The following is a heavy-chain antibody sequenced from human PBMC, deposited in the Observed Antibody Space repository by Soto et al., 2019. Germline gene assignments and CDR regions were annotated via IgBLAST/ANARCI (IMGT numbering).Heavy chain of an antibody. V-gene: IGHV3-30*18. CDR2: ILYDGSNK. CDR1: GYTFTSYG. J-gene: IGHJ6*02. D-gene: IGHD1-1*01. Sequence: SCKASGYTFTSYGMHWVRQTPGKGLEWVALILYDGSNKYYADSVKGRFTISRDNSKNTLYLQVSSLRAEDTAVYYCAKSRDAYNFYFYYGMDVWGQGTSVTVSS. CDR3: AKSRDAYNFYFYYGMDV.